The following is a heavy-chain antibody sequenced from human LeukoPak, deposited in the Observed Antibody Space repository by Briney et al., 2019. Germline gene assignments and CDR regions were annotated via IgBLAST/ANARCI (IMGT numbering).Heavy chain of an antibody. J-gene: IGHJ3*02. CDR2: INHSGST. D-gene: IGHD2-15*01. Sequence: SETLSLTCAVYGGSFSGYYWSWIRQPPGKGLEWIGEINHSGSTNYNPSLKSRVTISVDTSKNQFSLKLSSVTAADTAVYYCARGPETVEGYCSGGSCYFNDAFDIWGQGTMVTVSS. V-gene: IGHV4-34*01. CDR1: GGSFSGYY. CDR3: ARGPETVEGYCSGGSCYFNDAFDI.